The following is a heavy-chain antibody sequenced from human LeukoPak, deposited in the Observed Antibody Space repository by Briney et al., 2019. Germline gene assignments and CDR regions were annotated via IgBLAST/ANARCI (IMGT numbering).Heavy chain of an antibody. CDR1: GFHFSNYV. CDR3: AIGERFIDAFEF. CDR2: ISGSGGKT. Sequence: GGSLRLSCAASGFHFSNYVMTWVRQAPGKGLEWVSGISGSGGKTYYADSVKGRFTISRDNSKNTLHLQMNSLKDEDTAVYYCAIGERFIDAFEFWGQGTVVTVSS. J-gene: IGHJ3*01. V-gene: IGHV3-23*01.